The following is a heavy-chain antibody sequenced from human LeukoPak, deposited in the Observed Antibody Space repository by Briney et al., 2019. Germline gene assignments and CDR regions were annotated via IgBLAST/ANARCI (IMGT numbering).Heavy chain of an antibody. Sequence: SETLSLTCTVSGGSISSYYWSWIRQPPGKGLEWIGYIYTSGSTNYNPSLKSRVTISVDTSKNQFSLKLSSVTAADTAVYYCARQMYSSRNWFDPWGQGTLVTVSS. CDR3: ARQMYSSRNWFDP. V-gene: IGHV4-4*09. J-gene: IGHJ5*02. CDR1: GGSISSYY. CDR2: IYTSGST. D-gene: IGHD6-19*01.